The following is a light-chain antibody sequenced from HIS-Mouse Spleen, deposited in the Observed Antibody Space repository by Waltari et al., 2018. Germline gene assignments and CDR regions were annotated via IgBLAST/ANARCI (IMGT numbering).Light chain of an antibody. CDR2: DVS. CDR3: CSYAGSYTGV. Sequence: QSALTQPRSVSGSPGQSVTLSCTGTSSDVGSYNFVSWYQQHPGKAPKLMIYDVSKRPSGVPDRFSGSKSGNTASLTISGLQAEDEADYYCCSYAGSYTGVFGTGTKVTVL. CDR1: SSDVGSYNF. V-gene: IGLV2-11*01. J-gene: IGLJ1*01.